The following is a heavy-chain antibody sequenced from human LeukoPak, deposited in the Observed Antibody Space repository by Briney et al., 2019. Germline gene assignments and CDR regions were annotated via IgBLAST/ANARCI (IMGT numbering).Heavy chain of an antibody. D-gene: IGHD6-19*01. CDR2: IYYSGST. CDR3: ARGGYSSGWYYFDY. Sequence: SETLSLTCTVSGGSIGSYYWSWIRQPPGKGLEWIGYIYYSGSTNYNPSLKSRVTISVDTSKNQFSLKLSSVTAADTAVYYCARGGYSSGWYYFDYWGQGTLVTVSS. J-gene: IGHJ4*02. CDR1: GGSIGSYY. V-gene: IGHV4-59*08.